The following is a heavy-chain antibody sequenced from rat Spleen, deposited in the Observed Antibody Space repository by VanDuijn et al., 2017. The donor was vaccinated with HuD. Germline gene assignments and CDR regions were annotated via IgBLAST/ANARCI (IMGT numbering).Heavy chain of an antibody. CDR3: VRQETSGYSNWFTY. CDR2: ISPSGGGT. D-gene: IGHD4-3*01. V-gene: IGHV5S23*01. Sequence: EVQLVESDGGLVQPGRSLKLSCAASGFTFNNYDMAWVRQAPTKGLEWVASISPSGGGTWYRDSVKGRFTVSRDNADSTLYLQMDSLRSEDTATYYCVRQETSGYSNWFTYWGQGTLVTVSS. CDR1: GFTFNNYD. J-gene: IGHJ3*01.